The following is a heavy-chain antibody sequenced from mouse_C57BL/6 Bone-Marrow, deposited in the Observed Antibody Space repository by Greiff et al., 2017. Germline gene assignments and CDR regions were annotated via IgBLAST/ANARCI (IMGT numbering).Heavy chain of an antibody. Sequence: EVQGVESGAELVRPGASVKLSCTASGFNIKDDYMHWVKQRPEQGLEWIGWIDPENGDTEYASKFQGKATITADTSSNTAYLQLSSLTSEDTAVYYGTTPAYTPNWGRGTTLTVSS. J-gene: IGHJ2*01. CDR2: IDPENGDT. CDR1: GFNIKDDY. CDR3: TTPAYTPN. D-gene: IGHD6-5*01. V-gene: IGHV14-4*01.